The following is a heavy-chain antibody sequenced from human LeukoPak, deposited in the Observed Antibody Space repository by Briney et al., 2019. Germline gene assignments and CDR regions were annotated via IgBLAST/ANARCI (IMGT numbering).Heavy chain of an antibody. CDR3: ARDLATVATPYFDY. D-gene: IGHD4-23*01. CDR2: INSNSGGT. V-gene: IGHV1-2*02. Sequence: ASVKVSCKASGYTFVSYGITWVRQAPGQGLEWMGWINSNSGGTNYAQKFQGRVTMTRDTSITTVYMELSRLGSDDTAVYYCARDLATVATPYFDYWGQGTLVTVSS. CDR1: GYTFVSYG. J-gene: IGHJ4*02.